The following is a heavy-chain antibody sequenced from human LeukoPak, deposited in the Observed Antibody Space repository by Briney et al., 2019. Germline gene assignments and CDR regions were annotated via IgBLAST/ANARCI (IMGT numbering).Heavy chain of an antibody. V-gene: IGHV3-7*01. D-gene: IGHD3-10*01. Sequence: PGGSLRLSCAASGFTFSNYWMTWVRQAPEKGLEWVANIKQDGSEKYYVDSVKGRFTISRDNAKNSLYLQMNSLRVEDTAVYYCASDGEGGLPLHYWGQGTLVTVSS. CDR1: GFTFSNYW. CDR2: IKQDGSEK. J-gene: IGHJ4*02. CDR3: ASDGEGGLPLHY.